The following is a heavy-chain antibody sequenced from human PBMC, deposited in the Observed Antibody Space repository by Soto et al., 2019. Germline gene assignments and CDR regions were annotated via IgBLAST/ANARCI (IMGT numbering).Heavy chain of an antibody. J-gene: IGHJ4*02. D-gene: IGHD3-16*02. CDR3: ARGVLGLRLGELSSIDY. CDR1: GYTFTSYG. CDR2: ISAYNGNT. V-gene: IGHV1-18*01. Sequence: ASVKVSCKASGYTFTSYGISWVRQAPGQGLEWMGWISAYNGNTNYAQKLQGRVTMTTDTSTSTAYMELRSLRSDDTAVYYCARGVLGLRLGELSSIDYWGQGTLVTVSS.